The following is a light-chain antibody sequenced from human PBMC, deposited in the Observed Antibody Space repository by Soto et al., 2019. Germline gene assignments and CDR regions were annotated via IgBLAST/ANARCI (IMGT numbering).Light chain of an antibody. CDR3: QAWNSSTVV. Sequence: SYELTQPPSVSVSPGQTASITCSGDTLGNKYACWYQQKQGQSPVLFIYQDIKRHSGIPERFSGSNSGNTDTLTISGTQDMDEDDYYWQAWNSSTVVFGGGTKLTVL. CDR1: TLGNKY. CDR2: QDI. J-gene: IGLJ2*01. V-gene: IGLV3-1*01.